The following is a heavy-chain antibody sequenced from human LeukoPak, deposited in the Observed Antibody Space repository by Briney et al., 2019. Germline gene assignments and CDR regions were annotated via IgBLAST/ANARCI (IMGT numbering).Heavy chain of an antibody. D-gene: IGHD1-26*01. J-gene: IGHJ4*02. CDR1: GGSISSYY. CDR2: IYYSGST. CDR3: ARGYSIVGAPRLDY. Sequence: PSETLSLTCTVSGGSISSYYWSWIRQPPGKGLEWIGYIYYSGSTNYNPSLKSRVTISVDTSKNQFSLKLSSVTAADTAVYYCARGYSIVGAPRLDYWGQGTLVTVSS. V-gene: IGHV4-59*01.